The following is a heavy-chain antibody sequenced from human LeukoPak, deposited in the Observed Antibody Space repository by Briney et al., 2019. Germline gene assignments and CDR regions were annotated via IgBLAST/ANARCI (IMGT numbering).Heavy chain of an antibody. Sequence: PGGSLRLSCAASGFTFSTYSMNWVRQAPGKGLEWVSYISSGSSTIYYADSVQGRFTISRDNAKNSLYLQMNSLRAEDTALYYCAKNSGIGGGAFDIWGQGTMVTVSS. CDR2: ISSGSSTI. V-gene: IGHV3-48*04. CDR1: GFTFSTYS. D-gene: IGHD1-26*01. CDR3: AKNSGIGGGAFDI. J-gene: IGHJ3*02.